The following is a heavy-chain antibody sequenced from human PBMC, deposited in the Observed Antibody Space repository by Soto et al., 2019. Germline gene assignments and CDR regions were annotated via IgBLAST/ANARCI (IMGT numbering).Heavy chain of an antibody. Sequence: QVQLVQSGAEVKKPGSSVKVSCKASGGTFSSYAISWVRQAPGQGLEWMGGIIPIFGTANYAQKFQGRVTIAADESTSTAYMELSSLRSEDTAVYYCASDKKRNRHYYYGMDVWGQGTTVTVSS. J-gene: IGHJ6*02. CDR2: IIPIFGTA. CDR1: GGTFSSYA. V-gene: IGHV1-69*12. CDR3: ASDKKRNRHYYYGMDV.